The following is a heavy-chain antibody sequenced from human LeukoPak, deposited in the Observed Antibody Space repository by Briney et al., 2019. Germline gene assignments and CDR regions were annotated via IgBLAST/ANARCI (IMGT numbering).Heavy chain of an antibody. CDR2: IWYDGSNK. CDR1: GFTFSNYG. CDR3: ARGGHDPGIPFDI. V-gene: IGHV3-33*01. J-gene: IGHJ3*02. Sequence: GGSLRLSCAASGFTFSNYGMHWVRQAPGKGLEWVAAIWYDGSNKYYADSVKGRFTISRDNAKNSLYLQMNSLRADDTAVYYCARGGHDPGIPFDIWGQGTMVTVSS. D-gene: IGHD1-1*01.